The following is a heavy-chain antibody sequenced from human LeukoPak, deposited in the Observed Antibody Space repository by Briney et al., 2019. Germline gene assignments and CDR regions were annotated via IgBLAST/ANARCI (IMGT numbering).Heavy chain of an antibody. D-gene: IGHD2-15*01. Sequence: SVGSLKLSCAASGFTFSGSAVHWVRQASGKGLEWVGRIRSKANNYATAFAASVKGRFTISRDDSKNTAYLQMNSLKTEDTAVYYCTMLGYCRGGSCYLQRNWGQGTLVTVSS. CDR2: IRSKANNYAT. V-gene: IGHV3-73*01. CDR1: GFTFSGSA. J-gene: IGHJ4*02. CDR3: TMLGYCRGGSCYLQRN.